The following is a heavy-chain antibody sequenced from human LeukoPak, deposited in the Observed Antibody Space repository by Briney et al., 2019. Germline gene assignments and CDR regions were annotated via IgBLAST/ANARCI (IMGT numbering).Heavy chain of an antibody. V-gene: IGHV1-46*01. CDR1: GYTFTSNY. CDR2: IYPRDGST. J-gene: IGHJ4*02. Sequence: ASVKVYCKASGYTFTSNYIHCVRQAPGQGLEWMGMIYPRDGSTSYAQKFQGRVTVTRDTSTSTVHMELSGLGSEDTAVYYCARDQEGFDYWGQGTLVTVSS. CDR3: ARDQEGFDY.